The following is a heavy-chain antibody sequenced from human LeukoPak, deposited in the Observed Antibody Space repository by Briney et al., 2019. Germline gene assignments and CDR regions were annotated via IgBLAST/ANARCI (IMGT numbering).Heavy chain of an antibody. D-gene: IGHD6-13*01. V-gene: IGHV3-23*01. J-gene: IGHJ4*02. CDR2: IGGSGGST. CDR1: GFTFSSYA. CDR3: AKVETAAAATLRGFDY. Sequence: GVSLRLSCAASGFTFSSYAMSWVRQAPGKGLEWVSSIGGSGGSTYYADSVKGRFTISRDNSKNTLYLQMNSLRAEDTAVYYCAKVETAAAATLRGFDYWGQGTLVTVSS.